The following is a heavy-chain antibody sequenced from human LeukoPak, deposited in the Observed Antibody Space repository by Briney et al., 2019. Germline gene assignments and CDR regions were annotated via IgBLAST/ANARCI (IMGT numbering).Heavy chain of an antibody. CDR3: ASGDYGDPPLNY. D-gene: IGHD4/OR15-4a*01. V-gene: IGHV1-69*13. CDR2: IIPIFGTA. Sequence: SVKVSCKASGGTLSSYAISWVRQAPGQGLEWMGGIIPIFGTANYAQKFQGRVTITADESTSTAYMELSSLRSEDTAVYYCASGDYGDPPLNYWGQGTLVTVSS. CDR1: GGTLSSYA. J-gene: IGHJ4*02.